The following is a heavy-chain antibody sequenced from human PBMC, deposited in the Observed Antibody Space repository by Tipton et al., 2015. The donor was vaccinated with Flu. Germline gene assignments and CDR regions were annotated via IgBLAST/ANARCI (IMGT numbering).Heavy chain of an antibody. CDR2: IYYSGST. CDR3: ARDGGSSYFFDACEI. CDR1: GGSISSYY. D-gene: IGHD1-26*01. V-gene: IGHV4-59*01. J-gene: IGHJ3*02. Sequence: TLSLTCTVSGGSISSYYWSGIRQPPGKGLEWIGYIYYSGSTNYNPSLKSRVTISVDTSKNQFSLKLSSVTAADTAVYYCARDGGSSYFFDACEIWGQGTMVTVSS.